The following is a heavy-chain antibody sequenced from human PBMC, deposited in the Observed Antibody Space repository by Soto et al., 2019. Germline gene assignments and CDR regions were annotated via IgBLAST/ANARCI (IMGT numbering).Heavy chain of an antibody. CDR1: GRTFSGYP. Sequence: GGSLRLSCVASGRTFSGYPMSWVRQAPGKGLQWVSSISVDAGTTYYADSVKGRFTISRDNSKNTLYLQMNSLRAEDTAVYYCAKDGIRGIHIDNWGQGTLVTVSS. J-gene: IGHJ4*02. CDR3: AKDGIRGIHIDN. V-gene: IGHV3-23*01. CDR2: ISVDAGTT.